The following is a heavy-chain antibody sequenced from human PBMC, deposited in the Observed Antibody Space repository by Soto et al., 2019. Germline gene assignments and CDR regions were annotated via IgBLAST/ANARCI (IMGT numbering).Heavy chain of an antibody. Sequence: QVQLVESGGGVVQPGRSLRLSCAASGFTFSSYAMHWVRQAPGKGLEWVAVISYDGSNKYYADSVKGRFTISRDNSXNXLXXQMNSLRAEDTAVYYCARDRQSSSWFYYYYYGMDVWGQGTTVTVSS. CDR1: GFTFSSYA. J-gene: IGHJ6*02. V-gene: IGHV3-30-3*01. CDR2: ISYDGSNK. CDR3: ARDRQSSSWFYYYYYGMDV. D-gene: IGHD6-13*01.